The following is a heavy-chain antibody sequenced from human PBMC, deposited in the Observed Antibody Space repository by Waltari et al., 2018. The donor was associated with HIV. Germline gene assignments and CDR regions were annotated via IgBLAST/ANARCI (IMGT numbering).Heavy chain of an antibody. CDR2: GLPYFDFA. Sequence: QVRLVQSGPEVKRTGSSVRVSCKSSGGDFSDYGISWLRQAPGQGLQWMGGGLPYFDFANTAETLRARVSIEADESKNTVYLELRSLTVQDSATYFCARGTFYDDEVGAHRYRPFDAWGQGTPVSVSS. V-gene: IGHV1-69*01. D-gene: IGHD3-16*01. CDR1: GGDFSDYG. J-gene: IGHJ4*02. CDR3: ARGTFYDDEVGAHRYRPFDA.